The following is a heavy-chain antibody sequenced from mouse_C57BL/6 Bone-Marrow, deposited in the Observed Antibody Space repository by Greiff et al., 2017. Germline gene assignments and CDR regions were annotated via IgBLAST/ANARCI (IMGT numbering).Heavy chain of an antibody. CDR1: GYTFTDYE. D-gene: IGHD1-1*01. Sequence: LVESGAELVRPGASVTLSCKASGYTFTDYEMHWVKQTPVHGLEWIGAIDPETGGTAYNQKFKGKAILTADKSSSTAYMELRSLTSEDSAVYYCTRGITTVVAGDYWGQGTTRTVSS. CDR3: TRGITTVVAGDY. J-gene: IGHJ2*01. V-gene: IGHV1-15*01. CDR2: IDPETGGT.